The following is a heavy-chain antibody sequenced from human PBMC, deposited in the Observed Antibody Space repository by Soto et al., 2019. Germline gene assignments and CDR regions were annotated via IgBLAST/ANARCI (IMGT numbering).Heavy chain of an antibody. J-gene: IGHJ6*02. D-gene: IGHD3-22*01. CDR3: AKGSNYYDSSGYPDYYGMDV. CDR1: GFTFSSYA. CDR2: ISDSGGNT. V-gene: IGHV3-23*01. Sequence: PGGSLRLSCAASGFTFSSYAMSWVRQAPGKGLEWVSIISDSGGNTYYAGSVKGRFTIPRDNSKNTLYLQMNSLRAEDTAVYYCAKGSNYYDSSGYPDYYGMDVWGQGTTVTVSS.